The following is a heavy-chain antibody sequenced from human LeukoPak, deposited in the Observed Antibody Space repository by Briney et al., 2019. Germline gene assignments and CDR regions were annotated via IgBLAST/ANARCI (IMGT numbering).Heavy chain of an antibody. J-gene: IGHJ5*02. Sequence: PGRSLRLSCEASGFTFSSYAMHWVRQAPGKGLEWVAVISYDGSNKYYADSVKGRFTISRDNSKNTLYLQMNSLRAEDTAVYYCARSTLVATILVRSNWFDPWGQGTLVTVSS. CDR1: GFTFSSYA. CDR3: ARSTLVATILVRSNWFDP. V-gene: IGHV3-30-3*01. CDR2: ISYDGSNK. D-gene: IGHD5-12*01.